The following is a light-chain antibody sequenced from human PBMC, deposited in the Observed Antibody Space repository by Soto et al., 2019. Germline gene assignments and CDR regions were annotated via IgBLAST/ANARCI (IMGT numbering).Light chain of an antibody. CDR3: LHDYSFPYT. V-gene: IGKV1-6*01. J-gene: IGKJ2*01. Sequence: AIQMTQFPSSLSVSVGDRVTITCRASQSISNDLGWYQQKSGRAPKLLIFGASTLHSGVPSRFSGSGSGTDFTLTISSLQPEDFATYYCLHDYSFPYTFGQGTKVEIK. CDR1: QSISND. CDR2: GAS.